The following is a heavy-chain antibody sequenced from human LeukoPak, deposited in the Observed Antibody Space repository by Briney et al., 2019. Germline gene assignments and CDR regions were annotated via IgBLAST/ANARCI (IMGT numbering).Heavy chain of an antibody. CDR2: TDSSSGSI. J-gene: IGHJ2*01. Sequence: PGGSLRLSCAASGFTFSSYAMNWVRQAPGKGLEWLSFTDSSSGSIHYADSVKGRFTISRDNVKNSLHLQMNSLGAEDTAMYYCARGRVDILTRFSPWYFDLWGRGTLVTVSS. CDR1: GFTFSSYA. CDR3: ARGRVDILTRFSPWYFDL. D-gene: IGHD3-9*01. V-gene: IGHV3-48*01.